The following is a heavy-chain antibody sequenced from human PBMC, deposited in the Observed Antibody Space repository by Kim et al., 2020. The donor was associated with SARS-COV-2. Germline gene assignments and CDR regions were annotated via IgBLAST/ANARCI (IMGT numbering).Heavy chain of an antibody. CDR3: GIGAILTGYSGYDY. J-gene: IGHJ4*02. D-gene: IGHD3-9*01. Sequence: SVKVSCKASGGTFSSYAISWVRQAPGQGLEWMGGIIPIFGTANYAQKFQGRVTITADESTSTAYMELSSLRSEDTAVYYCGIGAILTGYSGYDYWGQGTLGTVSS. CDR1: GGTFSSYA. CDR2: IIPIFGTA. V-gene: IGHV1-69*13.